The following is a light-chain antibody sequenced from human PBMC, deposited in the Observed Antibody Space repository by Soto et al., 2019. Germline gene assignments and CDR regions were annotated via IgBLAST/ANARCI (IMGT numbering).Light chain of an antibody. J-gene: IGKJ5*01. CDR1: QSVSSN. V-gene: IGKV3-15*01. CDR2: GAS. CDR3: QQYNKWPPIT. Sequence: EIVMTQSPATLSVSPGERVTLSCRASQSVSSNLAWYQQKPGQAPRLLIYGASTRATGIPGRFSGSGSGTEFTLTISSLQSEDFAVYYCQQYNKWPPITFGQGTRLEI.